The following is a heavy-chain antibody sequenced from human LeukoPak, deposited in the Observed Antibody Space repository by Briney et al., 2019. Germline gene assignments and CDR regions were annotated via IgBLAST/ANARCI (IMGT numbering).Heavy chain of an antibody. CDR1: GYTFTSYG. V-gene: IGHV1-18*01. CDR3: AGGRGRYFDWFTISILVY. J-gene: IGHJ4*02. CDR2: ISAYNGNT. Sequence: GALVKVSCKASGYTFTSYGISWVRQAPGQGLEWMGWISAYNGNTNYAQKLQGRVTMTTDTSTSTAYMELRSLRSEDTAVYCCAGGRGRYFDWFTISILVYWGQGTLVTVSS. D-gene: IGHD3-9*01.